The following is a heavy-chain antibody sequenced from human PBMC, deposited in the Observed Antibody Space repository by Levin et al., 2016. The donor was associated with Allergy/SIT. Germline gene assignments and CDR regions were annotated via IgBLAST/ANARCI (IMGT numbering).Heavy chain of an antibody. V-gene: IGHV4-59*12. Sequence: RQAPGKGLEWIGYIYYSGSTNYNPSLKSRVTISVDTSKNQFSLKLSSVTAADTAVYYCARAPTMATILYWGQGTLVTVSS. J-gene: IGHJ4*02. D-gene: IGHD5-24*01. CDR2: IYYSGST. CDR3: ARAPTMATILY.